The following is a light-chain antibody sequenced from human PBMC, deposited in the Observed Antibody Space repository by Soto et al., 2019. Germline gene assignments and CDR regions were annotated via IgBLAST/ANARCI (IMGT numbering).Light chain of an antibody. CDR2: GAS. CDR1: QSISSY. V-gene: IGKV1-39*01. Sequence: DIQMTQSPSSVSASVGDRVTITCGASQSISSYLNWYQQKPGKAPKLLIYGASNLQSGVPSRFSGSTSGRDYTLTISRLQSEDFATYYCQQSYSTPITFGQGTRLEIK. J-gene: IGKJ5*01. CDR3: QQSYSTPIT.